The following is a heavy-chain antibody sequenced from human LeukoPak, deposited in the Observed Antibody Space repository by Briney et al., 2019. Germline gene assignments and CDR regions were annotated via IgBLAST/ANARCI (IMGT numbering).Heavy chain of an antibody. CDR1: GGSISGYY. J-gene: IGHJ6*03. Sequence: PSETLSLTCTVSGGSISGYYWSWIRQPPGKGLEWIGYIFYSGSTNYNPSLKSRVTISVDTSKNQFSLKMSSVTAADTAVYYCARHTPYSGSYYGSKLVSYYYYMDVWGKGTTVTVSS. CDR2: IFYSGST. V-gene: IGHV4-59*01. D-gene: IGHD1-26*01. CDR3: ARHTPYSGSYYGSKLVSYYYYMDV.